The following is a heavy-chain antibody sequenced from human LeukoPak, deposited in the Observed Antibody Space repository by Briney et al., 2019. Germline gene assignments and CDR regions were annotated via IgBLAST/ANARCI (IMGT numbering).Heavy chain of an antibody. CDR2: ITHKPHGYTT. V-gene: IGHV3-72*01. D-gene: IGHD1-7*01. CDR1: GFTFRDLY. Sequence: PGGSLRLSCAASGFTFRDLYMGWVRQAPGKGLEWVGRITHKPHGYTTKYAASLEGRFTISRDDSQNSLYLQINSLKTEDTAIYYCTRENYEKLDSWGRGTLVTVSS. J-gene: IGHJ4*02. CDR3: TRENYEKLDS.